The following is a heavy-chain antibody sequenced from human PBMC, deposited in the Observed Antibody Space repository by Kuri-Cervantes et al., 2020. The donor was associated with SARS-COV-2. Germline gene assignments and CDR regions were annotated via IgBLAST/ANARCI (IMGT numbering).Heavy chain of an antibody. Sequence: ASVKVSCKASGYTFTSYGISWVRQAPGQGLEWMGWISAYNGNTNYAQKLQGRVTMTTDTSTSTAYMELRSLRSEDTAVYYCARGGPIRFLEWLSLPTKYNWFDPWGQGTLVTVSS. V-gene: IGHV1-18*01. CDR3: ARGGPIRFLEWLSLPTKYNWFDP. CDR2: ISAYNGNT. CDR1: GYTFTSYG. J-gene: IGHJ5*02. D-gene: IGHD3-3*01.